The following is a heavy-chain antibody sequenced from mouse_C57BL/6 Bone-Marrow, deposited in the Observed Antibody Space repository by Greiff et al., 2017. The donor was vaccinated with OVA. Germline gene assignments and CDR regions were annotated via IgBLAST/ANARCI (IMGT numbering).Heavy chain of an antibody. CDR1: GFTFSDYY. CDR3: ARHRFAY. CDR2: ISNGGGST. Sequence: EVQGVESGGGLVQPGGSLKLSCAASGFTFSDYYMYWVRQTPEKRLEWVAYISNGGGSTYYPDTVKGRFTISRDNAKNTLYLQMSRLKSEDTAMYYCARHRFAYWGQGTLVTVSA. V-gene: IGHV5-12*01. J-gene: IGHJ3*01.